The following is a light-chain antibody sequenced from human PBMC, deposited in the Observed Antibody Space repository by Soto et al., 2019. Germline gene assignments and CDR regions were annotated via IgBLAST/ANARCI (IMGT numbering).Light chain of an antibody. CDR2: DAS. J-gene: IGKJ1*01. V-gene: IGKV1-5*01. CDR1: QSINRW. CDR3: QQYGSYWT. Sequence: IPMTQSPSTLSASIGDTVTITCRASQSINRWLAWYQQKPGEAPKLLIYDASSLESGVPSRFSGTGAGTEFTLIISRLQPDDFATYYCQQYGSYWTFGQGNKVEIK.